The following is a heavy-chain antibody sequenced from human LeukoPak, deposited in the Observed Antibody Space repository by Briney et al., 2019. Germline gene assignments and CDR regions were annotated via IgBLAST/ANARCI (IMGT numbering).Heavy chain of an antibody. J-gene: IGHJ4*02. CDR1: GFTFSSYW. V-gene: IGHV3-7*03. CDR2: IKQDGSEK. Sequence: PGGSLRLSCAASGFTFSSYWMSWVRQAPGKGLEWVANIKQDGSEKYYVDSVKGRFTISRDNAKNSLYLQMNSLRAEDTAIYYCARGRYSSTTYSFDYWGQGTLVTVSS. CDR3: ARGRYSSTTYSFDY. D-gene: IGHD6-13*01.